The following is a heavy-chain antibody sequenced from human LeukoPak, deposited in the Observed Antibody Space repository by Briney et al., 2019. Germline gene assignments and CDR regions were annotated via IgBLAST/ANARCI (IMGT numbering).Heavy chain of an antibody. Sequence: SETLSLTCTVSGGSISSYYWSWIRQPPGKGLEWIGYIYYSGSTNYNPSLKSRVTISVDTSKNQFSLKLSAVTAADTAVYYCARGAYYYYYGMDVWGQGTTVTVSS. D-gene: IGHD4/OR15-4a*01. CDR1: GGSISSYY. CDR3: ARGAYYYYYGMDV. V-gene: IGHV4-59*08. CDR2: IYYSGST. J-gene: IGHJ6*02.